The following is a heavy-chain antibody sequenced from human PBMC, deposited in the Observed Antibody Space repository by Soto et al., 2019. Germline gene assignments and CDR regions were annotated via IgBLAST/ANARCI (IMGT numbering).Heavy chain of an antibody. CDR1: GGSISSYY. Sequence: QVQLQESGPGLVKPSETLSLTCTVSGGSISSYYWSWIRQPPGKGLEWIGYIYYSGSTNYNPSLKSRVTISVDTSKNQFSLKLSSVTAADTAVYYCARLLTGDLVRYFDYWGQGTLVTVSS. D-gene: IGHD7-27*01. V-gene: IGHV4-59*08. J-gene: IGHJ4*02. CDR2: IYYSGST. CDR3: ARLLTGDLVRYFDY.